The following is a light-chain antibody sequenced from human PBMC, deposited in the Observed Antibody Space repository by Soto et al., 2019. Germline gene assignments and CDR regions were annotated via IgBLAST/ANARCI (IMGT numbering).Light chain of an antibody. V-gene: IGLV1-44*01. Sequence: QSFLTQPPSVSGTPGQRVTISCSGGSSNIGSGTVNWYQQLPGTAPKLLIYNNNQRPSGVPDRFSGSKSSTSGSLAISGLQSEDEADYYCASWDDSLTGLYVFGTGTKVTVL. CDR1: SSNIGSGT. CDR2: NNN. CDR3: ASWDDSLTGLYV. J-gene: IGLJ1*01.